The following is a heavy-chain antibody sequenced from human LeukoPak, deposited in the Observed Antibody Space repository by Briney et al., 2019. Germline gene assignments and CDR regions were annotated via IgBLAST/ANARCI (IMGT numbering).Heavy chain of an antibody. CDR3: ARSREHHFDY. CDR2: IYTSGST. Sequence: SETLSLTCTVSGGSISSYYWSWIRQPAGKGLEGIGRIYTSGSTNYNPSLTSRVTMSVDTPKNQFSLKLTSVTAADTAVYYCARSREHHFDYWGQGTLVTVSS. V-gene: IGHV4-4*07. CDR1: GGSISSYY. D-gene: IGHD1-26*01. J-gene: IGHJ4*02.